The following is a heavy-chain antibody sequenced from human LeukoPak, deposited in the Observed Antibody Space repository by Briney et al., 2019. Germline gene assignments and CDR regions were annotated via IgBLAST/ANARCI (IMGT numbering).Heavy chain of an antibody. CDR3: ARQKVALPGSLGDWFDP. J-gene: IGHJ5*02. CDR2: IYYSGST. D-gene: IGHD3-3*02. Sequence: SETLSLTCTVSGGSISDGDHYWSWIRQHPGKGLEWIGYIYYSGSTYYNPSLKSRVTISVDTSKRQFSLKLSSVTAADTAVYYCARQKVALPGSLGDWFDPWGQGTLVTVSS. V-gene: IGHV4-30-4*08. CDR1: GGSISDGDHY.